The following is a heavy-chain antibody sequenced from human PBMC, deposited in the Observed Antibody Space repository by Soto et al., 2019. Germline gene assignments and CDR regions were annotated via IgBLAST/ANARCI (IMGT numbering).Heavy chain of an antibody. Sequence: AASVKVSCKASGYTFTSYGISWVRQAPGQGLEWMGWISAYNGNTNYAQKLQGRVTMTTDTSTSTAYMELRSLRSDDTAVYYCARWTYYDFWSGYYINKYYFDYWGQGTLVTVSS. J-gene: IGHJ4*02. CDR1: GYTFTSYG. CDR2: ISAYNGNT. CDR3: ARWTYYDFWSGYYINKYYFDY. D-gene: IGHD3-3*01. V-gene: IGHV1-18*01.